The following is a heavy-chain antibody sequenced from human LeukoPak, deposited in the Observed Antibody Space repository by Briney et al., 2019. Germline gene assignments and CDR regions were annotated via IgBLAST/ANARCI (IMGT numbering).Heavy chain of an antibody. CDR3: ARDRGGSYSAIDY. V-gene: IGHV3-48*04. D-gene: IGHD1-26*01. CDR1: GFIFSSYS. Sequence: GGSLRLSCAASGFIFSSYSMNWVRQAPGKGLEWVSFISSSSSTIYYADSVKGRFTISRDNAKNSLYLQMNSLRAEDTAAYYYARDRGGSYSAIDYWGQGTLVTVSS. CDR2: ISSSSSTI. J-gene: IGHJ4*02.